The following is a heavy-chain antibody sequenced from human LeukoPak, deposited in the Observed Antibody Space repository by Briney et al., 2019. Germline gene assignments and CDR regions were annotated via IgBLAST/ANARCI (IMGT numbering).Heavy chain of an antibody. CDR1: GGSISSGDYY. Sequence: SQTLSLTCTVSGGSISSGDYYWSWIRQPPGKGLEWIGYIYYSGSTYYNPSLKSRVTISVDTSKNQFSLKLSSVAAADTAVYYCARSLIVVGPPSTNWFDPWGQGTLVTVSS. CDR3: ARSLIVVGPPSTNWFDP. J-gene: IGHJ5*02. CDR2: IYYSGST. V-gene: IGHV4-30-4*08. D-gene: IGHD2-2*01.